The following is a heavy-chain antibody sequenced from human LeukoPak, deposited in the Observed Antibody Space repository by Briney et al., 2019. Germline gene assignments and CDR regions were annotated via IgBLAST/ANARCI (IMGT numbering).Heavy chain of an antibody. CDR1: GYTFTGYY. V-gene: IGHV1-2*02. CDR2: INPNTGDT. CDR3: VRDERYCNGDNHYPDLGY. D-gene: IGHD2-15*01. J-gene: IGHJ4*02. Sequence: GASVKVSCKASGYTFTGYYLFWVRQAPGQGLEWMGWINPNTGDTKYGQKFQGRVTLTRDTSIRTTYMELSSLRPDDTAVYYCVRDERYCNGDNHYPDLGYWGQGTLVTVSS.